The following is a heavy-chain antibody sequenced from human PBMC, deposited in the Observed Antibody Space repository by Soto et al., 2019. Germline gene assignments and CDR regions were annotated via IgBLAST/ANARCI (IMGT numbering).Heavy chain of an antibody. Sequence: SETLSLTCTVSGGSISSSSYYWGWTRQPPGKGLEWIGSIYYSGSTYYNPSLKSRVTISADTSKNQFSLKLSSVTAADTAVYYCARHGMGYCSGGSCYSDAFDIWGQGTMVTVSS. CDR2: IYYSGST. V-gene: IGHV4-39*01. J-gene: IGHJ3*02. CDR1: GGSISSSSYY. D-gene: IGHD2-15*01. CDR3: ARHGMGYCSGGSCYSDAFDI.